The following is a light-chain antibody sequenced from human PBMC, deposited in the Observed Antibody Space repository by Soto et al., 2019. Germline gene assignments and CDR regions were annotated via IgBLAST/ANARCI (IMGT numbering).Light chain of an antibody. Sequence: DIQMTHSPSTLSASVGDIVTITCRASQSISSWLAWYQQKPGKAPKLLIYDASSLESGVPSRFSGSGSGTEFPLTISSLQPDDVATYCCQQYNSYSYTFGQGTRLEIK. CDR3: QQYNSYSYT. CDR1: QSISSW. CDR2: DAS. V-gene: IGKV1-5*01. J-gene: IGKJ5*01.